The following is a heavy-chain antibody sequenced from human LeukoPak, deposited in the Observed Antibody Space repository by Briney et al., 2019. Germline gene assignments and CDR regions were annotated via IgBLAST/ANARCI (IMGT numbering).Heavy chain of an antibody. V-gene: IGHV3-7*01. Sequence: GGSLRLSCAASGFTFSSYWMSWVRQAPGKGLEWVANIKQDGSEKYYVDSVKGRFTISRDNAKNSLYLQMNSLRAEDTAVYYFANEAGTTWGYYYYYYKDVWGKGTTVTVSS. CDR1: GFTFSSYW. D-gene: IGHD1-7*01. J-gene: IGHJ6*03. CDR2: IKQDGSEK. CDR3: ANEAGTTWGYYYYYYKDV.